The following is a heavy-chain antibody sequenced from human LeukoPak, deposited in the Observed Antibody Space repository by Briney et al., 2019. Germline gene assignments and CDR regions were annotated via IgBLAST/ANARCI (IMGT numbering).Heavy chain of an antibody. V-gene: IGHV3-11*06. CDR1: GFTFSSYW. D-gene: IGHD6-19*01. J-gene: IGHJ4*02. CDR3: ARDRGRYTSGWYFDY. Sequence: GGSLRLSCAASGFTFSSYWMSWIRQAPGKGLEWISYISSTGIYTNYADSVKGRLTISRDNAKNSLYLQMNSLRAEDTAVYYCARDRGRYTSGWYFDYWGQGTLVTVSS. CDR2: ISSTGIYT.